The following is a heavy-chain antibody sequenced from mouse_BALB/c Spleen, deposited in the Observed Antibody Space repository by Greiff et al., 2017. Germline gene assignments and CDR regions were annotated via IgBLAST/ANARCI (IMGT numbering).Heavy chain of an antibody. D-gene: IGHD2-4*01. Sequence: EVKLVESGGGLVQPGGSLKLSCAASGFTFSSYGMSWVRQTPDKRLELVATINSNGGSTYYPDSVKGRFTISRDNAKNTLYLQMSSLKSEDTAMYYCARDSDDYDVRAMDYWGQGTSVTVSS. V-gene: IGHV5-6-3*01. CDR2: INSNGGST. CDR3: ARDSDDYDVRAMDY. J-gene: IGHJ4*01. CDR1: GFTFSSYG.